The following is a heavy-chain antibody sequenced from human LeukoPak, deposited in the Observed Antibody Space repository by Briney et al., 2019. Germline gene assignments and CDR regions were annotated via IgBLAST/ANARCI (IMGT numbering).Heavy chain of an antibody. Sequence: GASVKVSCKASGFTFTTYYISWVRQAPGQGLEWMGWISAYNGNRHYAQKFQGRVTLTRDTSTSTAYMELRSLRSDDSAVYYCARGYCSSTSCYNYYYYGMDVWGQGTTATVSS. CDR1: GFTFTTYY. D-gene: IGHD2-2*02. CDR2: ISAYNGNR. CDR3: ARGYCSSTSCYNYYYYGMDV. J-gene: IGHJ6*02. V-gene: IGHV1-18*01.